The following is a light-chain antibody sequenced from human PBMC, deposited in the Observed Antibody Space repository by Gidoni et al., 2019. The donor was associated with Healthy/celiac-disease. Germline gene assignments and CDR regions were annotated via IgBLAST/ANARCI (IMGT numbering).Light chain of an antibody. CDR3: QQRSNWPFT. V-gene: IGKV3-11*01. CDR2: DAS. J-gene: IGKJ4*01. Sequence: DIVLPQSPATLSLSPGERATLSCRASQSVSSYLAWYQQKPGQAPRLLIYDASNRATGIPARFSGSGSGTDFTLTISSLEPEDFAVYYCQQRSNWPFTFGGGTKVEIK. CDR1: QSVSSY.